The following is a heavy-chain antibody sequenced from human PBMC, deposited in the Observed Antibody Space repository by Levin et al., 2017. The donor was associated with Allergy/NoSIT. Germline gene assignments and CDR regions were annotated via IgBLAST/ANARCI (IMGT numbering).Heavy chain of an antibody. J-gene: IGHJ6*02. CDR3: AGQYYDFWSGYWVYYYGMDV. CDR1: GGSISSSSYY. D-gene: IGHD3-3*01. Sequence: PGGSLRLSCTVSGGSISSSSYYWGWIRQPPGKGLEWIGSIYYSGSTYYNPSLKSRVTISVDTSKNQFSLKLSSVTAADTAVYYCAGQYYDFWSGYWVYYYGMDVWGQGTTVTVSS. V-gene: IGHV4-39*07. CDR2: IYYSGST.